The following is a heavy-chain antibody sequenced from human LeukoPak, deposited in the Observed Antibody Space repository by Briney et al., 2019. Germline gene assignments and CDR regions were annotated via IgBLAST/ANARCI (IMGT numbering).Heavy chain of an antibody. J-gene: IGHJ6*03. D-gene: IGHD6-19*01. CDR3: ARDSKAVAGRDPNYYYYMDV. Sequence: PSETLSLTCTVSGGSISSYYWSWIRQPAGKGLEWIGRIYTSGSTNYNPSLKSRVTMSVDTSKNQFSLKLSSVTAVDTAVYYCARDSKAVAGRDPNYYYYMDVWGKGTTVTVSS. CDR1: GGSISSYY. V-gene: IGHV4-4*07. CDR2: IYTSGST.